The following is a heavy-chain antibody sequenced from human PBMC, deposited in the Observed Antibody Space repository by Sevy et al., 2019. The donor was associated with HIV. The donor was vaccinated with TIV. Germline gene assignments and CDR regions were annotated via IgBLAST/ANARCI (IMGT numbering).Heavy chain of an antibody. D-gene: IGHD6-13*01. V-gene: IGHV3-74*01. CDR2: INSDGSST. J-gene: IGHJ5*02. Sequence: GGSLRLSCAASGFTFSSYWMHWVRQAPGKGLVWVSRINSDGSSTRYADSVKGRFTISRDNAKNTLYLQMNSLTAEDTAVYYCARVAAPVAAVATGWFDPWGQGTLVTVSS. CDR3: ARVAAPVAAVATGWFDP. CDR1: GFTFSSYW.